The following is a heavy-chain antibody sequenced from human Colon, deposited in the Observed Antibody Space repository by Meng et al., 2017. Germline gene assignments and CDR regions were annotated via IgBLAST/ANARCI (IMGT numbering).Heavy chain of an antibody. CDR1: GFTFSSYA. J-gene: IGHJ1*01. Sequence: GESLKISCAASGFTFSSYAMHWVRQASGKGLEWVAVISFDGTYKYYADSVKGRFIISRDNSKNTLYLQMDSLRAEDTAVYYCARVELAGTGGRYFQHWGQGTLVTVSS. CDR2: ISFDGTYK. D-gene: IGHD6-19*01. V-gene: IGHV3-30*04. CDR3: ARVELAGTGGRYFQH.